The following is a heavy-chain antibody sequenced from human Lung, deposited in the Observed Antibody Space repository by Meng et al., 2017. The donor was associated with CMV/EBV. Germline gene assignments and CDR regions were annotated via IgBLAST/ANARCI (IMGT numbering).Heavy chain of an antibody. CDR1: GHPITTYY. V-gene: IGHV4-59*01. CDR2: IYYSGST. CDR3: ARDRAAIGYYYYVMDV. J-gene: IGHJ6*02. Sequence: SETLSLTCTVSGHPITTYYWSWIRQPPGKGLEWIGYIYYSGSTNYNPSLRSRVSISVDTSKNQFSLELRSVTAADTAIYYCARDRAAIGYYYYVMDVWGRGTTVTVSS. D-gene: IGHD2-2*01.